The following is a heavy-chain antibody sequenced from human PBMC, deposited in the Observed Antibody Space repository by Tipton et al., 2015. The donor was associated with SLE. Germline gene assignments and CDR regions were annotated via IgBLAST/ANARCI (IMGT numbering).Heavy chain of an antibody. J-gene: IGHJ4*02. D-gene: IGHD2-2*01. CDR2: IYPGDSDT. V-gene: IGHV5-51*03. CDR1: GYSFTSYW. Sequence: QLVQSGAEVKKPGESLKISCKGSGYSFTSYWIGWVRQMPGKGLEWMGIIYPGDSDTRYSPSFQGQVTISADKSISTAYLQWSSLKASDTAMYYCASTYCSSTSCYPYYFDYWGQGTLVTVSS. CDR3: ASTYCSSTSCYPYYFDY.